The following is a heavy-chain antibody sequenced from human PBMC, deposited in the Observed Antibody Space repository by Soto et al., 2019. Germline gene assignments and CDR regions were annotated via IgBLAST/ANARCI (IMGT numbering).Heavy chain of an antibody. D-gene: IGHD3-22*01. J-gene: IGHJ4*02. CDR1: GFTFDDYA. CDR2: ISWNSGRI. V-gene: IGHV3-9*01. CDR3: AKAPYYYDSGSYSTPPDS. Sequence: EVQLVESGGGLVLPGRSLRLACAASGFTFDDYAMHWVRQCTGKGLEWVSGISWNSGRIGYADSVKGRFTISRDNAKKSLYLQMNSLRAEDTALYYCAKAPYYYDSGSYSTPPDSWGQGTLVTVSS.